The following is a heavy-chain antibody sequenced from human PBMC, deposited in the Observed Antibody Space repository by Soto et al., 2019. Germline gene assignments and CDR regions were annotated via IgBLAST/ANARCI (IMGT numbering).Heavy chain of an antibody. D-gene: IGHD1-26*01. Sequence: QVQLVQSGAEVKKPGASVKVSCKASGYTFTGYYMLWVRQAPGQGLEWMGWINPNSGGTNYAQKFQGWVTMTRDTSISTAYMELSRLRSDDTAVYYCATQRSEWELSFDYWGQGTLVTVSS. CDR3: ATQRSEWELSFDY. CDR2: INPNSGGT. J-gene: IGHJ4*02. V-gene: IGHV1-2*04. CDR1: GYTFTGYY.